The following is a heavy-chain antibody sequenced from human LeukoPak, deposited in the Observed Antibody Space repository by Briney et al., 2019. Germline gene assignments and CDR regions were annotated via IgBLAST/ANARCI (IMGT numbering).Heavy chain of an antibody. Sequence: GGSLRLSCAASGFIFSSYGMHWVRQAPGKGLEWVAVIWYDGSNKFYADSVKGRFTIYRDNSKTTLYLHMNSLRAEATAVYYCATYGDSRRRDWYFDLWGRGTLVTVSS. D-gene: IGHD4-17*01. CDR1: GFIFSSYG. CDR3: ATYGDSRRRDWYFDL. V-gene: IGHV3-33*01. J-gene: IGHJ2*01. CDR2: IWYDGSNK.